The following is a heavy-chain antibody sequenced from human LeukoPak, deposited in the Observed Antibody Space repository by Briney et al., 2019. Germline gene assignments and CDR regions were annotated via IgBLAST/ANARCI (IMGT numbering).Heavy chain of an antibody. J-gene: IGHJ4*02. CDR3: AKDPRYSYGYMAY. D-gene: IGHD5-18*01. V-gene: IGHV3-30*18. CDR2: ISYDGSNK. Sequence: GRSLRLSCAASGFTFSSYGMHRVRQAPGKGLEWVAVISYDGSNKYYADSVKGRFTISRDNSKNTLYLQMNSLRAEDTAVYYCAKDPRYSYGYMAYWGQGTLVTVSS. CDR1: GFTFSSYG.